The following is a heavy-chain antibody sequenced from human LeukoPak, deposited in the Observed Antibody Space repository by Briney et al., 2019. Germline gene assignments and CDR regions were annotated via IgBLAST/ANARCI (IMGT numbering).Heavy chain of an antibody. Sequence: PGESLRLSCAASGFTFSDYNMGWMRQAPGKGLEWVSYTRNSDNNMFYAGSVKGRFTISRDNAKYSVYLQMNSLRAEDTAVYYCARRIAGDGSHAFDIWGQGTMVTVSS. D-gene: IGHD6-19*01. CDR3: ARRIAGDGSHAFDI. V-gene: IGHV3-11*01. CDR2: TRNSDNNM. CDR1: GFTFSDYN. J-gene: IGHJ3*02.